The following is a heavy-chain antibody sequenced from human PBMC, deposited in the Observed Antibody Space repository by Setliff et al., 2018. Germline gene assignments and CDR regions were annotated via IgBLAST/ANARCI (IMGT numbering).Heavy chain of an antibody. CDR1: GGSFSGYY. Sequence: SETLSLTCAVYGGSFSGYYWSWIRQPPGKGLEWIGEINHSGSTNYNPSLKSRVTISVDTSKNQFSLKLSSVTAADTAVYYCARHVLGQQLVYNWFDPWGQGTLVTVS. V-gene: IGHV4-34*01. D-gene: IGHD6-13*01. J-gene: IGHJ5*02. CDR3: ARHVLGQQLVYNWFDP. CDR2: INHSGST.